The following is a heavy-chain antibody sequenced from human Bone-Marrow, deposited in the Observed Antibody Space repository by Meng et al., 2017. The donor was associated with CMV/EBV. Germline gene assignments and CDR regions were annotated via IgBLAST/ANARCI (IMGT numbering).Heavy chain of an antibody. V-gene: IGHV3-23*01. D-gene: IGHD6-13*01. CDR1: GFTFSTYA. CDR3: AKGWIAATGHLEY. CDR2: ISGNGGAI. Sequence: AASGFTFSTYAMSWVRQAPGRGLEWVSTISGNGGAIYYPDSVKGRFTISRDNSKNMLYLQMNSLRAEDTATYYCAKGWIAATGHLEYWGQGSLVTVSS. J-gene: IGHJ4*02.